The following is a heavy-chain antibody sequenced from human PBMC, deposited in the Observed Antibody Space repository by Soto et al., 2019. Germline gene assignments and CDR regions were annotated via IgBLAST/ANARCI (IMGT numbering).Heavy chain of an antibody. V-gene: IGHV3-23*01. J-gene: IGHJ4*02. CDR2: SSASGRSR. CDR1: GIEFSNYA. CDR3: AKDGNWLDVYFDV. D-gene: IGHD6-19*01. Sequence: LRLSCVASGIEFSNYAMSWVRQAPGKGLEWVSISSASGRSRYHADSVKGRFTISRDNSKNTLYLHMTNLRAEDTAVYYCAKDGNWLDVYFDVWGQGTPVTVSS.